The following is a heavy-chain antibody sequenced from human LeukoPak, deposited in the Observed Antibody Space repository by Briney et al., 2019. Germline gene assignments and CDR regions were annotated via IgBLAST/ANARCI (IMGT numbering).Heavy chain of an antibody. V-gene: IGHV4-59*01. CDR1: GGSISDYY. CDR2: IYYSGSI. D-gene: IGHD1-26*01. Sequence: SETLSLTCTVSGGSISDYYWNWVRQPPGKGLEWIGNIYYSGSINSNPSLKSRVTMSVDKSKNQFSLKMSSVTAADTAVYYCASSFSGSSIDAFDIWGQGAMVSVSS. CDR3: ASSFSGSSIDAFDI. J-gene: IGHJ3*02.